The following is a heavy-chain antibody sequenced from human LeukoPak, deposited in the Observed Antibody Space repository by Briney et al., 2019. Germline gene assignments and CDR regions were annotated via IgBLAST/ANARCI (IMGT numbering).Heavy chain of an antibody. Sequence: GGPLRLSCAASGFTFSTYAMKWVRQAPGKGLEWVSYISSSSSAIYYADSVRGRFTISRDNAKNSLYLQMNSLRAEDTAVYYCAKEEVVYGDFTNFDYWGQGTLVTVSS. CDR1: GFTFSTYA. CDR3: AKEEVVYGDFTNFDY. CDR2: ISSSSSAI. D-gene: IGHD4-17*01. J-gene: IGHJ4*02. V-gene: IGHV3-48*04.